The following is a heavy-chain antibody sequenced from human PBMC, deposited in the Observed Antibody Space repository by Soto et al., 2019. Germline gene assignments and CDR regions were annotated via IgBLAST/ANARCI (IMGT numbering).Heavy chain of an antibody. CDR1: GGSISSSSYY. CDR3: ARLGLWLGELFGNPLNPIDY. D-gene: IGHD3-10*01. J-gene: IGHJ4*02. V-gene: IGHV4-39*01. Sequence: SDTLSLTCTVSGGSISSSSYYWGWIRQPPGKGLEWIGSIYYSGSTYYNPSLKSRVTISVDTSKNQFSLKLSSVTAADTAVYYCARLGLWLGELFGNPLNPIDYWGQGTLVNVSS. CDR2: IYYSGST.